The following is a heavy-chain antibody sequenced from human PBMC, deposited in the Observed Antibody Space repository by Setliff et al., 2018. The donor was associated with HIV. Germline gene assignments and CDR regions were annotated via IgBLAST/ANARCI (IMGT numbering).Heavy chain of an antibody. D-gene: IGHD6-19*01. CDR1: GYSMSSNYY. J-gene: IGHJ5*02. CDR2: IHYSGST. Sequence: SETLSLTCGVSGYSMSSNYYWGWIRQPPGKGLEWIGNIHYSGSTCYNPSLKSRVTISVDTSKSQFSLKLSSLTAADTAVYYCARGRTQWPNYNYFDPWGLGTLVTVSS. V-gene: IGHV4-38-2*01. CDR3: ARGRTQWPNYNYFDP.